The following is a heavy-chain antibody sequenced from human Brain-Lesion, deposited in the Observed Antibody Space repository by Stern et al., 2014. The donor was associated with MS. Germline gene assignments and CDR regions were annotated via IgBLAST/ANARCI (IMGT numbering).Heavy chain of an antibody. CDR3: ARGHIPYAYNYLFDY. CDR1: GFTFSSYG. D-gene: IGHD5-24*01. CDR2: AWYDGSTA. J-gene: IGHJ4*02. Sequence: AQLVESGGSVVQPGTSLRLSCAASGFTFSSYGMHWVRQAPGKGLEWVALAWYDGSTAYYTNYVKGRFTNSTVNSKNTLSLQMNSLTAEDTAVYYCARGHIPYAYNYLFDYWGQGTMVTVSS. V-gene: IGHV3-33*01.